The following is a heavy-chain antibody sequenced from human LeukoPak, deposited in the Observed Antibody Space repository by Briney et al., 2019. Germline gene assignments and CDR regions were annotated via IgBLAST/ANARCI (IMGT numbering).Heavy chain of an antibody. CDR3: AGRFGSSLSWFDP. CDR1: GGTFSSYA. J-gene: IGHJ5*02. V-gene: IGHV1-69*13. CDR2: ITPIFGTA. Sequence: SVKVSCKASGGTFSSYAISWVRQAPGQGLEWMGGITPIFGTANYAQKFQGRVTITADESTCTAYMELSSLRSEDTAVYYCAGRFGSSLSWFDPWGQGTLVTVSS. D-gene: IGHD6-13*01.